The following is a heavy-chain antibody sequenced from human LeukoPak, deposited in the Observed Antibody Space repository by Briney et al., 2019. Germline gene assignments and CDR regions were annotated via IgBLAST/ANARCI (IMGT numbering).Heavy chain of an antibody. D-gene: IGHD6-13*01. CDR2: IYTSGST. Sequence: ESGPGLVKPSETLSLTCTVSGGSISSYYWSWIRQPAGKGLEWIGRIYTSGSTNYNPSLKSRVTMSVDTSKNQFSLKLSSVTAADTAVYYCARSPWASSSSSSYAFDIWGQGTMVTVSS. J-gene: IGHJ3*02. V-gene: IGHV4-4*07. CDR3: ARSPWASSSSSSYAFDI. CDR1: GGSISSYY.